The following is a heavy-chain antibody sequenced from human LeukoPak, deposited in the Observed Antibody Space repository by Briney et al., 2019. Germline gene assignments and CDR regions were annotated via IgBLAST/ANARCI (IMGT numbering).Heavy chain of an antibody. J-gene: IGHJ4*02. CDR3: TRAGWLQLMGDY. CDR2: ISYDGSNK. D-gene: IGHD5-24*01. Sequence: PGGSLRLSCAASGFTFSSYAMHWVRQAPGKGLEWVAVISYDGSNKYYADSVKGRFTISRDNSKNTLYLQMNSLRADDTAVYYYTRAGWLQLMGDYWGQGTLVTVSS. CDR1: GFTFSSYA. V-gene: IGHV3-30*01.